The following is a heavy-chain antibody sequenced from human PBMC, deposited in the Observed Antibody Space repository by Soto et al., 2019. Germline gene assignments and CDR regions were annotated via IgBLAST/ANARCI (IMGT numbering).Heavy chain of an antibody. V-gene: IGHV1-46*01. CDR3: AREENCSDGICYSQYFQR. D-gene: IGHD2-15*01. J-gene: IGHJ1*01. CDR2: VNPSGGST. CDR1: GYIFTAYS. Sequence: ASVKVSCKASGYIFTAYSMHWVRQAPGQGLEWMGVVNPSGGSTNYAQKFQGRITMTRDTSTSTVYMDLSSLTSEDTAVYYCAREENCSDGICYSQYFQRWGQGTLVTVSS.